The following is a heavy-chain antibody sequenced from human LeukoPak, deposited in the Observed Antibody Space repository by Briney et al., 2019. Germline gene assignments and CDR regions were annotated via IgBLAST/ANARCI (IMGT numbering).Heavy chain of an antibody. V-gene: IGHV3-33*01. CDR1: GFTFSSYG. D-gene: IGHD2-2*01. J-gene: IGHJ6*04. CDR3: ARARRDIVVVPAGMDV. CDR2: IWYDGSNK. Sequence: PGRSLRLSCAASGFTFSSYGMHWVRQAPGKGLEWVAVIWYDGSNKYYADSVKGRFTISRDNSKNTLYLQMNSLRAEDTAVYYCARARRDIVVVPAGMDVWGKGTRVTVSS.